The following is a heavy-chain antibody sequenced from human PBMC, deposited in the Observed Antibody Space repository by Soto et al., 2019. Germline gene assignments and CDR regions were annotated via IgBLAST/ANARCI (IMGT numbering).Heavy chain of an antibody. CDR1: GGSISSYY. CDR2: IYYSGSI. J-gene: IGHJ4*02. CDR3: ACHPPQGAFDS. Sequence: SETLSLTCNVSGGSISSYYWSWIRQPPGKGLEWIGYIYYSGSIHYNPSLKSRVTVSADTSKNQFSLKLSSVTAADTAVYYCACHPPQGAFDSWGQGTLVTVSS. D-gene: IGHD3-16*01. V-gene: IGHV4-59*08.